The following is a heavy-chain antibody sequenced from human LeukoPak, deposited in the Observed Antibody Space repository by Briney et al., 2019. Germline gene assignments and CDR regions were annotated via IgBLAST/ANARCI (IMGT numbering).Heavy chain of an antibody. J-gene: IGHJ6*02. CDR1: GGSISSGDYY. Sequence: SETLSLTCTVSGGSISSGDYYWSWIRQPPGEGLEWIGYIYYSGSTYYNPSLKSRVTISVDTSKNQFSLKLSSVTAADTAVYYCARVSYYYGMDVWGQGTTVTVSS. V-gene: IGHV4-30-4*01. CDR3: ARVSYYYGMDV. CDR2: IYYSGST.